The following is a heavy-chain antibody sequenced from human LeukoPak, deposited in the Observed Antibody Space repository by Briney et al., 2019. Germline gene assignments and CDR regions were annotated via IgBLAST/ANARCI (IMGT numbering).Heavy chain of an antibody. CDR2: ISDSGGGT. CDR1: GFTFSSYV. D-gene: IGHD3-22*01. Sequence: GGSLRLSCAASGFTFSSYVMSWVRQAPGKGLEWVSTISDSGGGTYYAESVKGRFTISRDNSKNTLFLQMSSLRAEDTAVYYCAKDYDMRYFDYWGQGTLVTVSS. CDR3: AKDYDMRYFDY. V-gene: IGHV3-23*01. J-gene: IGHJ4*02.